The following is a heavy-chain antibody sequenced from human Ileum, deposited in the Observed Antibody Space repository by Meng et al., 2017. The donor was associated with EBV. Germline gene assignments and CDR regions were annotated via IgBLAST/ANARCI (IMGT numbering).Heavy chain of an antibody. CDR1: GFNVRCYG. V-gene: IGHV3-33*01. CDR2: IWANGLNK. D-gene: IGHD2/OR15-2a*01. J-gene: IGHJ2*01. CDR3: ARDSDTTANYWYFDL. Sequence: ELVAAALQLVRALRPPCAAVGFNVRCYGMHWVRQAPGKGLEWVGAIWANGLNKYYAAYVEGRFTISRDNSKNPVFLQMDSLRAEDTAVYSCARDSDTTANYWYFDLWGRGTLVTVSS.